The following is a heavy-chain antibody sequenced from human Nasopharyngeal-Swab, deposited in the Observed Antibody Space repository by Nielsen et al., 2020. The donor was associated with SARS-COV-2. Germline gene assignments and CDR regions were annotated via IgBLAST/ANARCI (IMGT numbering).Heavy chain of an antibody. CDR1: GFIVSSNY. Sequence: GESLKISCAASGFIVSSNYMNWVRQAPGKGLEWVSVIYPGGSTHYTDSVRGRFTISRDNSKNMVNLQLNSLRAEDTAVYYCARMDFIASRDYWGQGTLVTVSS. J-gene: IGHJ4*02. V-gene: IGHV3-53*01. D-gene: IGHD6-13*01. CDR2: IYPGGST. CDR3: ARMDFIASRDY.